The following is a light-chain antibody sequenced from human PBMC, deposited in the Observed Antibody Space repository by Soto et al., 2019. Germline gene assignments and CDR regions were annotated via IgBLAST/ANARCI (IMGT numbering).Light chain of an antibody. V-gene: IGLV7-43*01. CDR3: LLYYGGAQVL. Sequence: QAVVTQEPSLTVSPGGTVTLTCASSAGAVTSAYYTNWLQQKPGQAPRALIYSTSEKLSWTPARFSGSLLGGKAALTLSAAQPEDEADYYCLLYYGGAQVLFGGGTKLTVL. CDR1: AGAVTSAYY. J-gene: IGLJ2*01. CDR2: STS.